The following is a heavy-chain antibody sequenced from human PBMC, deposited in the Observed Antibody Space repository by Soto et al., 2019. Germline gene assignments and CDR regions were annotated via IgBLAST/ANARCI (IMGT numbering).Heavy chain of an antibody. D-gene: IGHD1-1*01. J-gene: IGHJ5*02. Sequence: QTQLVQSGPEVKKPGTSVKVSCKASGFTFSSSAIQWVRQARGQRLEWIGWIVVGSGNTKYAQKFQERLTMTRDMSTSTAYMELSSLRSEDKAVYYCAADMAPTDMYNWFDPWGQGTLVTVSS. CDR1: GFTFSSSA. V-gene: IGHV1-58*02. CDR2: IVVGSGNT. CDR3: AADMAPTDMYNWFDP.